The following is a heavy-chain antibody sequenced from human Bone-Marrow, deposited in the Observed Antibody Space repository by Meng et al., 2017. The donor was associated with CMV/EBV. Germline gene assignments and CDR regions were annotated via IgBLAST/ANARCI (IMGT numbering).Heavy chain of an antibody. CDR2: ISAYNGNT. CDR1: GYTFTSYG. Sequence: ASVKVSCKASGYTFTSYGISWVRQAPGQGLEWMGWISAYNGNTDYAQKFQGRVTMTRDTSTSTVYMELSSLRSEDTAVYYCARDGSVVVGPLDGYYYGMDVWGQGTTVTVSS. D-gene: IGHD3-22*01. V-gene: IGHV1-18*01. J-gene: IGHJ6*02. CDR3: ARDGSVVVGPLDGYYYGMDV.